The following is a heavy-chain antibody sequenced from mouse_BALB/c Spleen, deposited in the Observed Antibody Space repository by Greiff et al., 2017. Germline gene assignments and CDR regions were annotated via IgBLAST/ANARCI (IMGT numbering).Heavy chain of an antibody. Sequence: VQRVESGAELMKPGASVKISCKATGYTFSSYWIEWVKQRPGHGLEWIGEILPGSGSTNYNEKFKGKATFTADTSSNTAYMQLSSLTSEDSAVYYCARGYYYGSSYYFDYWGQGTTLTVSS. D-gene: IGHD1-1*01. CDR2: ILPGSGST. V-gene: IGHV1-9*01. J-gene: IGHJ2*01. CDR3: ARGYYYGSSYYFDY. CDR1: GYTFSSYW.